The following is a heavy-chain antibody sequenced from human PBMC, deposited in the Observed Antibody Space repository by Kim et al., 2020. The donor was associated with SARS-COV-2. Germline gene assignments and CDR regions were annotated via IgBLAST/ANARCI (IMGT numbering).Heavy chain of an antibody. D-gene: IGHD3-10*01. CDR2: ISYSGST. V-gene: IGHV4-31*03. Sequence: SETLSLTCTVSGGSISSGGYYWNWIRQHPGKGLEWIGHISYSGSTYYNPSLKSRVTISVDTSKNQFSLKLSSVTAADTAVYYCARDGSGSYYYFNYWGQGTLVTVSS. J-gene: IGHJ4*02. CDR1: GGSISSGGYY. CDR3: ARDGSGSYYYFNY.